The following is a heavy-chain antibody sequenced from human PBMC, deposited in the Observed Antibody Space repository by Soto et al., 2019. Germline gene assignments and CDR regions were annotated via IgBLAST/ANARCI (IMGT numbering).Heavy chain of an antibody. CDR3: ATRITVFGLLIPPFDP. V-gene: IGHV4-34*01. CDR1: GGSFSGYY. CDR2: INHSGST. Sequence: SETLSLTDAVYGGSFSGYYWSWIRQPPGQGLEWIGEINHSGSTRYNPSLKSRVTMSVDTSKNQFSLRLSSVTAADTAIYYCATRITVFGLLIPPFDPWGQGTQVTVSS. D-gene: IGHD3-3*01. J-gene: IGHJ5*02.